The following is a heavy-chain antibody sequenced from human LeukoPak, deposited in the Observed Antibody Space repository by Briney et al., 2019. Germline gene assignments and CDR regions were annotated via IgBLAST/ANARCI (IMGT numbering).Heavy chain of an antibody. Sequence: SETLSLTCTVSGDSISSGDFYWSWIRQPAGKGLEWIGRIYTTGSTNYNPSLKSRVTISVDTSKNQFSLKLSSVTAADTAVYYCARAVTTKADPPSVFDYWGQGTLVTVSS. D-gene: IGHD4-11*01. V-gene: IGHV4-61*02. J-gene: IGHJ4*02. CDR1: GDSISSGDFY. CDR2: IYTTGST. CDR3: ARAVTTKADPPSVFDY.